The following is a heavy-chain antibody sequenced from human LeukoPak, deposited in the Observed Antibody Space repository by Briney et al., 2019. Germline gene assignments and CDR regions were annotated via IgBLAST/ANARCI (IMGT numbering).Heavy chain of an antibody. J-gene: IGHJ4*02. Sequence: GGSLRLSCAASGFTFSSYSMNWVRQAPGKGLEWVSYISSSSYTIYYADSVKGRFTISRDNAKNSLYLQMNSLRAEDTALYYCAINGGGDSGYGNFDYWGQGTLVTVSS. CDR3: AINGGGDSGYGNFDY. V-gene: IGHV3-48*01. CDR2: ISSSSYTI. CDR1: GFTFSSYS. D-gene: IGHD5-12*01.